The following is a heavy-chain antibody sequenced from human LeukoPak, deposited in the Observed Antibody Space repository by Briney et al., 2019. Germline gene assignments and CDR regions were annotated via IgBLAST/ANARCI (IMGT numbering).Heavy chain of an antibody. CDR2: TYYRSKWFY. Sequence: LSQTLSLTCAISGYSVSSNSAAWNWIRQSPSRGLEWLGRTYYRSKWFYDYALFVKSRITINPDTSKNQFSLHLKSVTPEDTAVYYCVRDGEGGLDYFDYWGRGTLVTVSS. CDR1: GYSVSSNSAA. J-gene: IGHJ4*02. CDR3: VRDGEGGLDYFDY. D-gene: IGHD3-16*01. V-gene: IGHV6-1*01.